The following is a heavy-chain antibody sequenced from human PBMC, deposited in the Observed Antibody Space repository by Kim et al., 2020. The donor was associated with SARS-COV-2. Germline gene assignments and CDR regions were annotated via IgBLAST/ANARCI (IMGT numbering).Heavy chain of an antibody. CDR3: SRSASKYYYVLAATWFVP. V-gene: IGHV4-34*01. J-gene: IGHJ5*02. Sequence: SETLSLTCAVYGGSFSGYYWSWIRQPPGKGLEWIGEINHSGSTNYNPSLKSRVTISVDTSKNQFSLKLSSVTAADTAVYYCSRSASKYYYVLAATWFVP. CDR1: GGSFSGYY. CDR2: INHSGST. D-gene: IGHD3-10*02.